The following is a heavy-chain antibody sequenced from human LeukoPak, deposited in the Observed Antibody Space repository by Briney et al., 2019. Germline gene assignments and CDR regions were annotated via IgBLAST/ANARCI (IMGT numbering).Heavy chain of an antibody. Sequence: GGSLRLSCAASGFSFTNAWMNWVRQAPGKGLEWVGRIKSKTDGGTTDYAAPLKGRFAISRDDSKNTLYLQMNSLKTEDTAVYYCTTDRSSGSGSSQFNWFDPWGQGTLVTVSS. CDR1: GFSFTNAW. V-gene: IGHV3-15*01. CDR3: TTDRSSGSGSSQFNWFDP. D-gene: IGHD3-10*01. J-gene: IGHJ5*02. CDR2: IKSKTDGGTT.